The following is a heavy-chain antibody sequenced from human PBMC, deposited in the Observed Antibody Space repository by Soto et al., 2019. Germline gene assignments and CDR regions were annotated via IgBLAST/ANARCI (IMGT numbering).Heavy chain of an antibody. CDR1: GGSFSGYY. J-gene: IGHJ4*02. D-gene: IGHD2-21*02. Sequence: QVQLQQWGAGLLKPSETLSLTCAVYGGSFSGYYWSWIRQPPGKGLEWIGEINHSGSTNYNPSLKSRVTISVDTSKNQFSLKLSSVTAADTAVYYSARGWMGGGNSGLVDYWGQGTLVTVSS. CDR2: INHSGST. V-gene: IGHV4-34*01. CDR3: ARGWMGGGNSGLVDY.